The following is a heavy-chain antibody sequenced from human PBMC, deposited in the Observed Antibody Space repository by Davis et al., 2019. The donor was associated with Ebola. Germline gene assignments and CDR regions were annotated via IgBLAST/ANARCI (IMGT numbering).Heavy chain of an antibody. D-gene: IGHD1-26*01. CDR2: IYYSGST. CDR3: ARGRGSYYGVYYFDY. Sequence: SETLSLTCAVYAGSFSSYYWSWIRQPPGKGLEWIGYIYYSGSTNYNPSLKSRVTISVDTSKNQFSLKLSSVTAADTAVYYCARGRGSYYGVYYFDYWGQGTLVTVSS. CDR1: AGSFSSYY. J-gene: IGHJ4*02. V-gene: IGHV4-59*01.